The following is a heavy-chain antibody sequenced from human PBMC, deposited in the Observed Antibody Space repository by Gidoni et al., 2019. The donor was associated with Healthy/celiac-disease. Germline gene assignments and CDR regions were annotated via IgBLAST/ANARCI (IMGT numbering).Heavy chain of an antibody. CDR3: AKDFASGSYPDWYFDL. V-gene: IGHV3-30*18. D-gene: IGHD1-26*01. CDR1: GFTFSSYG. CDR2: ISYDGSNK. Sequence: QVQLVESGGGVVQPGRSLRLSCAASGFTFSSYGMHWVRQAPGKGLEWVAVISYDGSNKYYADSVKGRFTISRDNSKNTLYLQMNSLRAEDTAVYYCAKDFASGSYPDWYFDLWSRGTLVTVSS. J-gene: IGHJ2*01.